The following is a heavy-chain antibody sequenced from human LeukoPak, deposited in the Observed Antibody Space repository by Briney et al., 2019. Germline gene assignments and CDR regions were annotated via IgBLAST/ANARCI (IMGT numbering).Heavy chain of an antibody. V-gene: IGHV1-18*01. D-gene: IGHD5-18*01. Sequence: GASVKVSCKASGYTFTSYGISWVRQAPGQGLEWMGWISAYNGNTNYAQKLQGRVTMTTDTSTSTAYMELRSLRSDDTAVYYCARDRRGYSYGPGAFDIWGQGTMVTVSS. CDR1: GYTFTSYG. CDR2: ISAYNGNT. CDR3: ARDRRGYSYGPGAFDI. J-gene: IGHJ3*02.